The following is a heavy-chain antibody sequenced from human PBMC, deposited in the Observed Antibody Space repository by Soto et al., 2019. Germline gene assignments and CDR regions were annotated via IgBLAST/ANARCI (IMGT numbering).Heavy chain of an antibody. V-gene: IGHV1-69*01. CDR2: IIPIFGTA. CDR1: GGTFSSYA. Sequence: QVQLVQSGAEVKKPGSSVNVSCKASGGTFSSYAISGVRQAPGQGLAWMGGIIPIFGTANYAQKFQGRVTITEDEYTSTAYIELSSLRSEDTAVYYCARDTYEYSSSSWCDPWGQGTLVTVSS. CDR3: ARDTYEYSSSSWCDP. D-gene: IGHD6-6*01. J-gene: IGHJ5*02.